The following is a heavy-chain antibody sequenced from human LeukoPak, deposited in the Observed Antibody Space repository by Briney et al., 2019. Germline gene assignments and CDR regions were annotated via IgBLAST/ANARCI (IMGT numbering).Heavy chain of an antibody. D-gene: IGHD1-26*01. Sequence: SETLSLTCTVSGGSISDYFWSWIRQPPGKGLEWVGYVFYNGSTNYNPSLKSRVTISVDTSKNQFSLKLSSVTAADTAVYYCARTYSGSYFDYWGQGTLVTVSS. J-gene: IGHJ4*02. CDR3: ARTYSGSYFDY. CDR2: VFYNGST. CDR1: GGSISDYF. V-gene: IGHV4-59*01.